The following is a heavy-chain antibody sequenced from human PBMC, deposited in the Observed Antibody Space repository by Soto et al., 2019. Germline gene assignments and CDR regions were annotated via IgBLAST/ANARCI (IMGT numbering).Heavy chain of an antibody. CDR1: GGSFSSGGYY. CDR2: IDYRGST. J-gene: IGHJ4*02. D-gene: IGHD6-19*01. V-gene: IGHV4-31*03. CDR3: ARTSNVAGFYFDY. Sequence: HVQLQESGPGLVNPSQTLSLTCTVSGGSFSSGGYYWTWIRQHPGKGLEWIGHIDYRGSTYYNPSPKNRVTISLDTSKNQFSLKLSSVTAADTAVYYCARTSNVAGFYFDYCVQGTLVTVSS.